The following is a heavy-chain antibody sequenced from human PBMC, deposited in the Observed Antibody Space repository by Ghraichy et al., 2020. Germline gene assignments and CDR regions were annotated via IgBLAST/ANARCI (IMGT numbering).Heavy chain of an antibody. V-gene: IGHV4-59*01. CDR2: IYYSGST. CDR1: GGSISSYY. D-gene: IGHD3-16*01. Sequence: SETLSLTCTVSGGSISSYYWSWIRQPPGKGLEWIGYIYYSGSTNYNPSLKSRVTISVDTSKNQFSLKLSSVTAADTAVYYCAGGGLAESHYSSQHAFDIWGQGTMVTVSS. CDR3: AGGGLAESHYSSQHAFDI. J-gene: IGHJ3*02.